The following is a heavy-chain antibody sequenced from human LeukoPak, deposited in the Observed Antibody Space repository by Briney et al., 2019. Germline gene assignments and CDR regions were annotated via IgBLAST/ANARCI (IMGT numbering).Heavy chain of an antibody. CDR1: GFTVSSNY. J-gene: IGHJ4*02. CDR3: ARSGSGYFDY. CDR2: IKQDGSEK. Sequence: PGGSLRLSCAASGFTVSSNYMSWVRQAPGKGLEWVANIKQDGSEKYYRDSVQGRFTISRDNAKNSLYLQMNNLRAEDTAVYYCARSGSGYFDYWGQGSLVTVSS. V-gene: IGHV3-7*01.